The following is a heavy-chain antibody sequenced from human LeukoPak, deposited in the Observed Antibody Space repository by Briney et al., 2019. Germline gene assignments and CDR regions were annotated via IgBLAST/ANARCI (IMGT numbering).Heavy chain of an antibody. CDR1: EFTFTNYA. J-gene: IGHJ4*02. CDR2: ISGSGDNT. V-gene: IGHV3-23*01. CDR3: AKDLRGSNWYPFDY. D-gene: IGHD6-13*01. Sequence: GGSLRLSCAASEFTFTNYAMCWVRQAPGKGLEWVSTISGSGDNTYYADSVKGRFTISRDNSRNTLYLQMNSLRAEDTAIYYCAKDLRGSNWYPFDYWGQGTLVTVSS.